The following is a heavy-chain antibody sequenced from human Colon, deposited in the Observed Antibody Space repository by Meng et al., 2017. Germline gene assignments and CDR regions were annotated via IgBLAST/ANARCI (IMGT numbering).Heavy chain of an antibody. D-gene: IGHD1/OR15-1a*01. CDR3: GTTDINYCPIHY. Sequence: QLQLRVSGPGLVKPSGTLPLTCAVSGVSISTTNWWTWFRQSPGKGLEWIGEIAHTGRTNYNRSLKSRVTVSMDKSKNHFSLNVTSVTAADTAVYYCGTTDINYCPIHYWGQGTLVTVSS. V-gene: IGHV4-4*02. CDR2: IAHTGRT. J-gene: IGHJ4*02. CDR1: GVSISTTNW.